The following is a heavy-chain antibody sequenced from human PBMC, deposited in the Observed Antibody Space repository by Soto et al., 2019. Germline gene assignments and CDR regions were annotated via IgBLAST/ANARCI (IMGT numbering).Heavy chain of an antibody. D-gene: IGHD3-10*01. J-gene: IGHJ4*02. V-gene: IGHV4-30-2*01. CDR3: ARVNYYGSGSYTRVGFDY. CDR1: GGSISSGGYS. CDR2: MYHSGST. Sequence: SEXLSLTCAVSGGSISSGGYSWSWIRQPPGKGLEWIGYMYHSGSTYYNPSLKSRVTISVDRSKNQFSLKLSSVTAADTAVYYCARVNYYGSGSYTRVGFDYWGQGTLVTISS.